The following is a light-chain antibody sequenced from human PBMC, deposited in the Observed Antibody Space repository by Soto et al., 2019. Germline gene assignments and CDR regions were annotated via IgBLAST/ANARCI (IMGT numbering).Light chain of an antibody. V-gene: IGLV2-14*01. Sequence: QSALTQPASVSGSPGQSITISCTGTSSDVGGYNYVSWYQQHPGKAPKLMIYDVSNRPSGVPNRFSGSKSGNTASLTISGLQAEDEADYYCSSSTSSSTLVVFGGGTKLIVL. CDR3: SSSTSSSTLVV. CDR1: SSDVGGYNY. CDR2: DVS. J-gene: IGLJ2*01.